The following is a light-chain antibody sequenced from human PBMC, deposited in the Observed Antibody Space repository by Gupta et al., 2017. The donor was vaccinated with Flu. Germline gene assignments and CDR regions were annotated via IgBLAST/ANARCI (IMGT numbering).Light chain of an antibody. CDR3: GSYAGSNILYV. Sequence: QSALTQPASVSASLGKSITISRTGTSSDVGNYNLVSWYQQHPGIAPKLIIYEGSKRPSGVSNRFSGSKSGNTASLTISGLRAEDEADYYCGSYAGSNILYVFGTGTKVTVL. V-gene: IGLV2-23*01. CDR1: SSDVGNYNL. J-gene: IGLJ1*01. CDR2: EGS.